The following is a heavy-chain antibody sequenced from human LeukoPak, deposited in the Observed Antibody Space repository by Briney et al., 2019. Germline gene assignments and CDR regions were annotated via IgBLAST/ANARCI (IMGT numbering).Heavy chain of an antibody. CDR2: ISYDGSNK. J-gene: IGHJ4*02. CDR3: AREGIAAAPGDY. CDR1: GFTFSSYA. Sequence: GGSLRLSCAASGFTFSSYAMHWVRQAPGKGLEWVAVISYDGSNKYYADSVKGRFTISRDNSKNTLYLQMNSLRAEDTAVYHCAREGIAAAPGDYWGQGTLVTVSS. V-gene: IGHV3-30-3*01. D-gene: IGHD6-13*01.